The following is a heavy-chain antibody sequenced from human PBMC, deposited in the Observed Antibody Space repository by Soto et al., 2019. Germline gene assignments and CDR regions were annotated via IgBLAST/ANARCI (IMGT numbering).Heavy chain of an antibody. Sequence: SLRLSCAASGFTFSSYAMNWVRQAPGKGLEWVSVISGSGDSIYYADSVKDRFTISRDNSKNTLYLQKNSLRAEDTAVYYCARRGPGTYFDYWGQGTLVTVSS. J-gene: IGHJ4*02. CDR2: ISGSGDSI. CDR1: GFTFSSYA. D-gene: IGHD6-13*01. V-gene: IGHV3-23*01. CDR3: ARRGPGTYFDY.